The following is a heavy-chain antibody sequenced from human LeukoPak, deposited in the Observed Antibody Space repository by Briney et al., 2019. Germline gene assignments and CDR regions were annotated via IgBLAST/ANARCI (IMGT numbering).Heavy chain of an antibody. D-gene: IGHD1/OR15-1a*01. J-gene: IGHJ4*02. V-gene: IGHV3-23*01. CDR2: ITASGGNT. Sequence: GGSLRLSCAASGITFSGYAMNWVRQAPGRGLEWVSSITASGGNTNHADSVKGRFTISRDNSKKTLYLQMNSLKVEDAAIYYCAIRGATGEHFEYWGQGAQVTVSS. CDR3: AIRGATGEHFEY. CDR1: GITFSGYA.